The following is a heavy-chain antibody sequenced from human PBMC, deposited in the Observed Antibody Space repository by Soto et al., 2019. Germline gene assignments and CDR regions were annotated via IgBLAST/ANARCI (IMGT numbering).Heavy chain of an antibody. J-gene: IGHJ4*02. D-gene: IGHD6-13*01. CDR2: VYRTGST. CDR1: GGSISTSNW. V-gene: IGHV4-4*02. CDR3: ARARATIAAAAIFDC. Sequence: PSATLSLTCAVSGGSISTSNWWSWVRQPPGKGLEWIGEVYRTGSTTYNPSLESRLTISVDKSKNQFSLKLTSVTAADTAVYYCARARATIAAAAIFDCWGQGTLVTVSS.